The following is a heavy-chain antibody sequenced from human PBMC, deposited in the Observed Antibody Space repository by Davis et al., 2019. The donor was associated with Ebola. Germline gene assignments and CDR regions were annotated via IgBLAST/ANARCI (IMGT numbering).Heavy chain of an antibody. V-gene: IGHV3-21*01. CDR2: ISSSSSYI. J-gene: IGHJ4*02. CDR1: GFTFSSYS. D-gene: IGHD2/OR15-2a*01. Sequence: GESLKISCAASGFTFSSYSMNWVRQAPGKGLEWVSSISSSSSYIYYADSVKGRFTISRDNAKNSLYLQMNSLRDEDTAVYYCARFLSRQAYGPNAFDYWGQGTLVTVSS. CDR3: ARFLSRQAYGPNAFDY.